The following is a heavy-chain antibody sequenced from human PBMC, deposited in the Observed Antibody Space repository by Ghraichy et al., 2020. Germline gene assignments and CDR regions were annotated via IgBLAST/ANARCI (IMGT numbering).Heavy chain of an antibody. CDR3: ARPVVAVAANYDAFDI. V-gene: IGHV5-51*01. CDR1: GYSFTSYW. CDR2: IYPGDSDT. D-gene: IGHD6-19*01. Sequence: GESLNISCKDSGYSFTSYWIGWVRQMPGKGLEWMGIIYPGDSDTRYSPSFQGQVTISADKSISTAYLQWSSLKASDTAMYYCARPVVAVAANYDAFDIWGQGTMVTVSS. J-gene: IGHJ3*02.